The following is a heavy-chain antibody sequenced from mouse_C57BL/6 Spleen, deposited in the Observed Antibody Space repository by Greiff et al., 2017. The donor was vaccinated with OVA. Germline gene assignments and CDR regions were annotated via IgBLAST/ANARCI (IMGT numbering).Heavy chain of an antibody. CDR1: GYTFTDYE. CDR2: IDPETGGT. Sequence: QVQLQQSGAELVRPGASVTLSCKASGYTFTDYEMHWVKQTPVHGLEWIGAIDPETGGTAYNQKFKGKAILTADKSSSTAYMELRSLTSEDSSVYSCTRFDAGYAMDYWGQGTSVTVSS. J-gene: IGHJ4*01. D-gene: IGHD2-3*01. V-gene: IGHV1-15*01. CDR3: TRFDAGYAMDY.